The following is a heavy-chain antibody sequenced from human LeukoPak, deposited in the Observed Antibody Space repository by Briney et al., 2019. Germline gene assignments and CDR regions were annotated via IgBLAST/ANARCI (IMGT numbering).Heavy chain of an antibody. CDR3: ARATSPRGSGPGRDAFDI. CDR2: GSYDGSNK. D-gene: IGHD2-15*01. V-gene: IGHV3-30-3*01. J-gene: IGHJ3*02. CDR1: GCTFSNYA. Sequence: GRSLRLSCAASGCTFSNYAMHWVRQAPGKGLEWVAVGSYDGSNKYYADSVKSRFTISRDDAKNTLYLQMNSLRAEDTAVYYCARATSPRGSGPGRDAFDIWGQGTMVTVSS.